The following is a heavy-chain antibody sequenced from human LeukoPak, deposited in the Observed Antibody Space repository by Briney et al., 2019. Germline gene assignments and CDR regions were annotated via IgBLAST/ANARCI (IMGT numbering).Heavy chain of an antibody. J-gene: IGHJ3*02. CDR3: ARGGYYDSSGYKNDAFDI. CDR1: GYTFTSYY. CDR2: INPSGGST. D-gene: IGHD3-22*01. V-gene: IGHV1-46*01. Sequence: GASVKVSCKASGYTFTSYYMHWVRQAPGQGLEWMGIINPSGGSTSYAQKFQGRVTMTRDMSTSTVYMELSSLRSGDTAVYYCARGGYYDSSGYKNDAFDIWGQGTMVTVSS.